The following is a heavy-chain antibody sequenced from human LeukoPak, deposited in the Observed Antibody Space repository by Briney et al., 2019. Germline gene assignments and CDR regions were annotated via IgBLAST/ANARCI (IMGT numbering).Heavy chain of an antibody. CDR3: ARSLTIREGDAFDI. Sequence: ASVKVSCKASGYTFTNYGITWVRQAPGQGLEWMGWISAYNGNTNYPQKLQGRVTMTTDTPTSTAYMELRSLRSDDTAVYYCARSLTIREGDAFDIWGQGTMVTVSS. J-gene: IGHJ3*02. CDR1: GYTFTNYG. D-gene: IGHD3-10*01. V-gene: IGHV1-18*01. CDR2: ISAYNGNT.